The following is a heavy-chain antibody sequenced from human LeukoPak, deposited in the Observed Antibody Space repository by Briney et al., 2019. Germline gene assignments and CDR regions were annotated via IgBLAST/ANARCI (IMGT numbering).Heavy chain of an antibody. J-gene: IGHJ3*02. V-gene: IGHV4-4*07. CDR2: IYTSGST. Sequence: PSETLSLTCTVSGGSSSSYYWSWIRQPAGEGLDWLGRIYTSGSTNYNPSLKSRVTMSVDTSKNQFSLRLSSVTAADTVVYYCARDGWYGDYIYAFDIWGQGTMVTVSS. CDR3: ARDGWYGDYIYAFDI. CDR1: GGSSSSYY. D-gene: IGHD4-17*01.